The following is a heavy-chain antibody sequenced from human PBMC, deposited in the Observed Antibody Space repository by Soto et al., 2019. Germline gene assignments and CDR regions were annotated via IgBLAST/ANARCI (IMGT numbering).Heavy chain of an antibody. D-gene: IGHD3-22*01. J-gene: IGHJ4*02. CDR1: GFTFSSYA. CDR2: ISGSGGST. CDR3: AKDPHYYDSSGNRDY. Sequence: GGSLRLSCAASGFTFSSYAMSWVRQAPGKGLEWVSAISGSGGSTYYADSVKGRFTISRDNSKSTLYLQMNSLRAEDTAVYYCAKDPHYYDSSGNRDYWGQGTLVTVSS. V-gene: IGHV3-23*01.